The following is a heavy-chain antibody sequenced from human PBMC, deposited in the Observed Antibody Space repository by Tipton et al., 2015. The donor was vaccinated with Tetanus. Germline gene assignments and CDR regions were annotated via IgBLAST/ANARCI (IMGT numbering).Heavy chain of an antibody. CDR1: GFIFTEFS. CDR2: ISHSGGTK. Sequence: VQLVQSGRGLVRPGGSLRLSCEASGFIFTEFSFNWVRQAPGKGLEWISYISHSGGTKYYADSVKGRFTVSRDNARNSLSLEMNSLRDDDTAVYFCARQVALDFWGQGALVAVSS. CDR3: ARQVALDF. J-gene: IGHJ4*02. V-gene: IGHV3-48*02.